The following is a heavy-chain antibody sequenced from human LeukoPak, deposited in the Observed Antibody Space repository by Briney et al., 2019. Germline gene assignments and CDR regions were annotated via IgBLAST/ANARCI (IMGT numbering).Heavy chain of an antibody. CDR2: IKQDGSEK. CDR1: GFTFSNYW. J-gene: IGHJ6*03. Sequence: GGSLRLSCAASGFTFSNYWMTWVRQAPGKGLEWVADIKQDGSEKLYVNSVRGRFTISRDNAKMSLFLQMNSLRAEDTAVYYCARDNGVVHGVYYMDIWGKGTTVTVS. V-gene: IGHV3-7*01. CDR3: ARDNGVVHGVYYMDI. D-gene: IGHD3-3*01.